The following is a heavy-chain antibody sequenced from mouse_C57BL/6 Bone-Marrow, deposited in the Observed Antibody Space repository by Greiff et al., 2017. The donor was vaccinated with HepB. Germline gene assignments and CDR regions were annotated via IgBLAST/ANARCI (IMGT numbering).Heavy chain of an antibody. J-gene: IGHJ2*01. CDR2: ISSGGSYT. D-gene: IGHD2-1*01. CDR1: GFTFSSYG. CDR3: AREGIYYPYFDY. V-gene: IGHV5-6*02. Sequence: EVMLVESGGDLVKPGGSLKLSCAASGFTFSSYGMSWVRQTPDKRLEWVATISSGGSYTYYPDSVKGRFTISRDNAKNTLYRQMSSLKSEDTAMYYCAREGIYYPYFDYWGQGTTLTVSS.